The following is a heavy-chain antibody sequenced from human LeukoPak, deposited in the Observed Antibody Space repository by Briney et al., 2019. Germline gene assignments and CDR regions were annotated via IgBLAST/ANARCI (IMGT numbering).Heavy chain of an antibody. CDR2: ISGSSSTI. D-gene: IGHD6-6*01. J-gene: IGHJ4*02. CDR1: GFTFSSYS. Sequence: GGSLRLSCAASGFTFSSYSMNWVRQAPGKGLEWGSYISGSSSTIYYADSVKGRFTISRDNSKNMLYLQMNSLRAEDTAVYYCAKWKYSNSGIDDYWGQGTLVTVSS. V-gene: IGHV3-48*01. CDR3: AKWKYSNSGIDDY.